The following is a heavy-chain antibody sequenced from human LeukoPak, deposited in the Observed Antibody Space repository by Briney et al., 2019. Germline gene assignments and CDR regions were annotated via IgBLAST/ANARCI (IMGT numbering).Heavy chain of an antibody. V-gene: IGHV4-30-4*01. CDR1: GFSISSGDYY. Sequence: SETLSLTCTVSGFSISSGDYYWRWLRQPPGKGLEWIGYIYYSGSTYYNPSLKSRVTISVDTSKNQFSLKLSSVTAADTAVYYCARYYDSSQGIDYWGQGTLVTVSS. J-gene: IGHJ4*02. D-gene: IGHD3-22*01. CDR2: IYYSGST. CDR3: ARYYDSSQGIDY.